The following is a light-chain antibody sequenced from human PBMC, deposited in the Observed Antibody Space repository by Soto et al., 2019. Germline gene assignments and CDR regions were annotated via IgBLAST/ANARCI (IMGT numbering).Light chain of an antibody. CDR3: NSYTSSSTHV. CDR1: SSDVGGHNH. V-gene: IGLV2-14*01. Sequence: QSVLTQPASVSGSPGQSITISCTGSSSDVGGHNHVSWYQQHPGKAPKLIIYEVGNRPSGVSNRFSGSKSCNTASLTISGFQAEDEADYYCNSYTSSSTHVFGTGTKLTVL. CDR2: EVG. J-gene: IGLJ1*01.